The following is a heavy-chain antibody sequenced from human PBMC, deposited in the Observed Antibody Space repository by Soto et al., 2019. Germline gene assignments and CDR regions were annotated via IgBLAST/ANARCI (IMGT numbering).Heavy chain of an antibody. CDR3: ARHNLRFLEWLPPFDY. CDR2: IYYSGST. Sequence: SETLSLTCTVSGGSISSSSYYWGWIRQPPGKGLEWIGSIYYSGSTYYNPSLKSRVTISVDTSKNQFSLKLSSVTAADTAVYYCARHNLRFLEWLPPFDYWGQGTLVTVSS. J-gene: IGHJ4*02. V-gene: IGHV4-39*01. CDR1: GGSISSSSYY. D-gene: IGHD3-3*01.